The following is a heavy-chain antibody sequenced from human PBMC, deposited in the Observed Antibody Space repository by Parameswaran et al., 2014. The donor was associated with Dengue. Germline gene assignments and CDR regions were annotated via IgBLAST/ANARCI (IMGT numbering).Heavy chain of an antibody. CDR3: ARQALNYYGSGSYFNGRDYYFDY. V-gene: IGHV6-1*01. CDR2: TYYRSKWYN. D-gene: IGHD3-10*01. CDR1: ISVA. J-gene: IGHJ4*02. Sequence: ISVARWIRQSPSRGLEWLGRTYYRSKWYNDYAVSVKSRITINPDTSKNQFSLQLNSVTPEDTAVYYCARQALNYYGSGSYFNGRDYYFDYWGQGTLVTVSS.